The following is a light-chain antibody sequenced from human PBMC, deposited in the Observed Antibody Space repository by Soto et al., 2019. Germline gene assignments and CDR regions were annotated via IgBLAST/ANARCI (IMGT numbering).Light chain of an antibody. J-gene: IGKJ1*01. CDR1: QTIGPW. V-gene: IGKV1-5*01. CDR2: GVS. Sequence: DIQMTQSPSTLSASVGDRVTVTCRASQTIGPWLAWLQQKPGKAPRLLIYGVSTLYSGVPSRFSGSGSGAEFPLTISSLQPDDFATYYCHQYADYPWTFGQGTKVEIK. CDR3: HQYADYPWT.